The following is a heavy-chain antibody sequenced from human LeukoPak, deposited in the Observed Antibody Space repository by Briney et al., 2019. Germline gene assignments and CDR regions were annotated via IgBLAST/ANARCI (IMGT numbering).Heavy chain of an antibody. CDR2: TIPIFGTA. D-gene: IGHD3-22*01. J-gene: IGHJ3*02. V-gene: IGHV1-69*05. CDR3: ARLLYYYDSSGPHAFDI. CDR1: GGTFSSYA. Sequence: SVKVSCKASGGTFSSYAISWVRQAPGQGLEWMGGTIPIFGTANYAQTFQGRVTITTDESTSTAYMQLSSLGSEDTDVYYCARLLYYYDSSGPHAFDIWGQGTMVTVSS.